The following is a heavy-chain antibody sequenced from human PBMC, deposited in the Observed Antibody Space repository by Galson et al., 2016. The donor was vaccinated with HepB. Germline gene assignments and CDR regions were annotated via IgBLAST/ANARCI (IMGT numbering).Heavy chain of an antibody. CDR3: ARSRRPMAADPLVY. V-gene: IGHV3-30*03. CDR1: GFTFTSHG. CDR2: ISYDGRDT. Sequence: SLRLSCAASGFTFTSHGMHWVRQAPGRGLEWVAVISYDGRDTFYIDSVKGRFTISRNNPENTLYLQMDSLRDEDAAVYYCARSRRPMAADPLVYWGLGTRVTVSS. D-gene: IGHD5-24*01. J-gene: IGHJ4*02.